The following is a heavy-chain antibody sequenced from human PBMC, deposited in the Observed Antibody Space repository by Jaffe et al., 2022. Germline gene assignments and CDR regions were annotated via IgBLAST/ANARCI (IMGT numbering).Heavy chain of an antibody. CDR3: ARGEKYYYGSGSYLVDY. V-gene: IGHV3-21*01. J-gene: IGHJ4*02. CDR2: ISSSSSYI. CDR1: GFTFSSYS. Sequence: EVQLVESGGGLVKPGGSLRLSCAASGFTFSSYSMNWVRQAPGKGLEWVSSISSSSSYIYYADSVKGRFTISRDNAKNSLYLQMNSLRAEDTAVYYCARGEKYYYGSGSYLVDYWGQGTLVTVSS. D-gene: IGHD3-10*01.